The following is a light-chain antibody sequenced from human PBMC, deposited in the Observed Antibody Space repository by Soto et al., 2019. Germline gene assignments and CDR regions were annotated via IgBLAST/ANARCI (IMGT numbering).Light chain of an antibody. Sequence: DIQMTQSPSSLSASVGDRVTITCRASQSISSYLNWYQQKPGKAPKLLIYAASSLQSGVPSRFSGSRSGTDFTLTISSLQPEDFATYYCQQSYSTLMYTFGQGTKLEIK. V-gene: IGKV1-39*01. J-gene: IGKJ2*01. CDR1: QSISSY. CDR2: AAS. CDR3: QQSYSTLMYT.